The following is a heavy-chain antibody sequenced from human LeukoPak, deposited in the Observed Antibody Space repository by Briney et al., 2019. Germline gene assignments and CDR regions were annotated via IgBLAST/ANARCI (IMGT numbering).Heavy chain of an antibody. CDR3: VSGQYSSSWDRRGVYYYYMDV. D-gene: IGHD6-13*01. J-gene: IGHJ6*03. V-gene: IGHV4-59*01. Sequence: PSETLSLTCTVSGGSISSYYWSWIRQPPGKGLEWIGYIYYSGSTNYNPSLKSRVTISVDTSKNQFSLKLSSVTAADTAVYYCVSGQYSSSWDRRGVYYYYMDVWGKGTTVTVSS. CDR2: IYYSGST. CDR1: GGSISSYY.